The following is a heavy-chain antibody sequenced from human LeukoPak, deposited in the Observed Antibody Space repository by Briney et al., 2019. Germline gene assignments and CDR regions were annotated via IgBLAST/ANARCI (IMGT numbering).Heavy chain of an antibody. Sequence: GGSLRLSCAASGFTFSSYAMHWVRQAPGKGLEWVAVISYDGSNKYYADSVKGRFTISRDNSKNTLYLQMNSLRAEDTAVYYCAREGLWSGYLGVFDIWGQGTMVTVSS. J-gene: IGHJ3*02. D-gene: IGHD3-3*01. CDR2: ISYDGSNK. V-gene: IGHV3-30-3*01. CDR1: GFTFSSYA. CDR3: AREGLWSGYLGVFDI.